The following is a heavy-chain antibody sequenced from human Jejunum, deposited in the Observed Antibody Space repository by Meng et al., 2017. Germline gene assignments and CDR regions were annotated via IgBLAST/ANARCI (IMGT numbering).Heavy chain of an antibody. J-gene: IGHJ4*02. CDR3: ARQYSGSYEFDY. Sequence: QVQLVQPGAEVKKPGALVKVACKASGYSFTSYYIHWVRQAPGQGLEWMGRINPYSGGTNYAREFQGRVAVTRDTSISTGYMELSRLRSDDTAVYYCARQYSGSYEFDYWGQGALVTVSS. V-gene: IGHV1-2*06. D-gene: IGHD1-26*01. CDR2: INPYSGGT. CDR1: GYSFTSYY.